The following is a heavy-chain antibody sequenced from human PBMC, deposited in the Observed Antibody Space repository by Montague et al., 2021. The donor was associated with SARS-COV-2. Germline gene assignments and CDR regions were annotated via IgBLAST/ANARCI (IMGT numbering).Heavy chain of an antibody. Sequence: SLRLSCAASGFTFSSYDMHWVRQATGKGLEWVSAIGTAGDTYYPGSVKGRFTISRENAKNSLYLQMNSLRAGDTAVYYCARAVYSSSWPDYYNYYVMDVWGQGTTVTVSS. V-gene: IGHV3-13*04. CDR1: GFTFSSYD. J-gene: IGHJ6*02. CDR3: ARAVYSSSWPDYYNYYVMDV. CDR2: IGTAGDT. D-gene: IGHD6-13*01.